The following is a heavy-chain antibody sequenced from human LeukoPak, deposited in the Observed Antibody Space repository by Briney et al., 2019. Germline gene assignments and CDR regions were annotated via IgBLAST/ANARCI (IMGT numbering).Heavy chain of an antibody. Sequence: QPGGSLRLSCAASGFTFANYAMSWVRQGPGKGLEWVSTISGSGGSTYYADSVKGRFTISRDNSKNTLFLQMNSLRFDDTAVYFCAKDQKSIAATGYDYWGQGTLVTVSS. CDR3: AKDQKSIAATGYDY. D-gene: IGHD6-13*01. J-gene: IGHJ4*02. CDR1: GFTFANYA. V-gene: IGHV3-23*01. CDR2: ISGSGGST.